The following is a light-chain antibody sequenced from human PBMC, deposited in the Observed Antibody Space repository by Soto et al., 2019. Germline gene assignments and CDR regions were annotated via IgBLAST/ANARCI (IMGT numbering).Light chain of an antibody. CDR2: EDN. CDR1: TSDVGSYNL. CDR3: SSYTGFLV. V-gene: IGLV2-23*01. Sequence: QSVLTQPASVSGSPGQSITISCTGTTSDVGSYNLFSWYQQHPGKAPKLMIYEDNKRPSGVSNRFSGSKSGNTASLTISGLQAEDEAHYYCSSYTGFLVFGGGTKVTVL. J-gene: IGLJ2*01.